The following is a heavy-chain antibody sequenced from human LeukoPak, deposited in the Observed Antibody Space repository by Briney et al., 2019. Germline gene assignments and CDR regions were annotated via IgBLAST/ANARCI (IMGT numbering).Heavy chain of an antibody. V-gene: IGHV1-69*13. Sequence: AASVNVSCKASGGTFSSYAISWVRQAPGQGLEWMGGIIPIFGTANYAQKFQGRVTITADESTSTAYMELSSLRSEDTAVYYCARLPLRSIAVGYYGMDVWGQGTTVTVSS. CDR3: ARLPLRSIAVGYYGMDV. J-gene: IGHJ6*02. D-gene: IGHD6-6*01. CDR1: GGTFSSYA. CDR2: IIPIFGTA.